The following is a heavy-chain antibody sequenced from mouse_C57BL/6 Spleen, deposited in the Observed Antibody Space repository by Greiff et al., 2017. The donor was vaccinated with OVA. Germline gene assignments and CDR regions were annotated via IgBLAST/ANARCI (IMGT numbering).Heavy chain of an antibody. Sequence: VQLQQSGPELVKPGASVKISCKASGYAFSSSWMNWVKQRPGKGLEWIGRIYPGDGDTNYNGKFKGKATLTADKSSSTAYMQLSSLTSEDSAVYFCARGGSSYLWYFDVWGTGTTVTVSS. J-gene: IGHJ1*03. V-gene: IGHV1-82*01. CDR3: ARGGSSYLWYFDV. D-gene: IGHD1-1*01. CDR1: GYAFSSSW. CDR2: IYPGDGDT.